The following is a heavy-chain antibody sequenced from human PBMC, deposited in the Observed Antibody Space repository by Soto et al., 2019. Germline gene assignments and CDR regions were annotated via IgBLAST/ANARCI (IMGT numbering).Heavy chain of an antibody. J-gene: IGHJ5*02. V-gene: IGHV4-30-2*01. CDR3: ARGFGASHRNALDP. CDR2: IYHSGST. D-gene: IGHD3-10*01. CDR1: GGSISSGDYS. Sequence: PSETLSLTCAVSGGSISSGDYSWSWIRQPPGKGLEWIGNIYHSGSTYYNPSLKSRVTISIDKSKNQFSLKLSSVTAADTAAYYCARGFGASHRNALDPWGQGTLVTVSS.